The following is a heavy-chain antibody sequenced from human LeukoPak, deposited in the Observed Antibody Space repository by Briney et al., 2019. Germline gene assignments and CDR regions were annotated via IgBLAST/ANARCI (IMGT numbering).Heavy chain of an antibody. D-gene: IGHD1-26*01. Sequence: GGSLRLSCAASGFTFSSYEMNWVRQAPGKGLEWVSYISSSGSTRNYADPVKGRFTVSRDNAKNSLYLQMSSLRAEDAAFYCCARQVGPLDYWGQGTLVTVSS. J-gene: IGHJ4*02. CDR1: GFTFSSYE. V-gene: IGHV3-48*03. CDR3: ARQVGPLDY. CDR2: ISSSGSTR.